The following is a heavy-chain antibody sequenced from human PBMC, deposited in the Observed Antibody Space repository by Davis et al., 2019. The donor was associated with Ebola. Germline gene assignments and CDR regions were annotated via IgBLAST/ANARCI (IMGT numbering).Heavy chain of an antibody. CDR1: GFTFSSYA. D-gene: IGHD1-1*01. CDR3: ARGLFWSGLDV. V-gene: IGHV4-34*01. Sequence: ESLKISCAASGFTFSSYAMSWIRQPPGKGLEWMGEINHHGITSYNPSLKSRVSMSVDPSKKQFSLKVTSVTAADTAVYYCARGLFWSGLDVWGQGTTVTVSS. CDR2: INHHGIT. J-gene: IGHJ6*02.